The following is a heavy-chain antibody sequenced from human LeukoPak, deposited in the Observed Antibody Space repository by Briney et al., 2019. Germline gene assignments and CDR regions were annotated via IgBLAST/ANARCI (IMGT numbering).Heavy chain of an antibody. CDR1: GFTFSSFW. CDR3: AGEYY. Sequence: GGSLRLSCAGSGFTFSSFWMSWVRQAPGKGLEWVANIKEDGSEKYYVDSVKGRFTISRDNAKNSLYLQMNSLRADDTAVYYCAGEYYWGRGALVTVSS. J-gene: IGHJ4*02. CDR2: IKEDGSEK. V-gene: IGHV3-7*03.